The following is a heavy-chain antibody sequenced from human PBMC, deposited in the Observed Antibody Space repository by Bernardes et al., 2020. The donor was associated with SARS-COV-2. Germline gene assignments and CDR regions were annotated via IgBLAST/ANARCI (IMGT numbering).Heavy chain of an antibody. D-gene: IGHD4-17*01. Sequence: SLTCTVAGDSINTGSYFWSWIRQPPGKGLEWIGYIFHSGRTFNNPSLERRLNISIDLSRNQFSLNLASVTAADTAVYYCATYGAKGAFDIWGQGTMVTVSS. CDR2: IFHSGRT. V-gene: IGHV4-30-4*01. CDR1: GDSINTGSYF. CDR3: ATYGAKGAFDI. J-gene: IGHJ3*02.